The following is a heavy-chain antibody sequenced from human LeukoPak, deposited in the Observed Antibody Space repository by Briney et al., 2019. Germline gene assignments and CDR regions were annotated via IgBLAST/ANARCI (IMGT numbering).Heavy chain of an antibody. CDR1: GGTFSSYA. D-gene: IGHD3-16*01. Sequence: GASVKVSCKASGGTFSSYAISWVRQAPGQGLEWMGGIIPIFGTANYAQKFQGRVTITADESTSTAYMELSSLRSEDTAVYYCARGGKWVFFGNSKYYDAQGMDVWGQGTTVSVSS. V-gene: IGHV1-69*13. CDR3: ARGGKWVFFGNSKYYDAQGMDV. J-gene: IGHJ6*02. CDR2: IIPIFGTA.